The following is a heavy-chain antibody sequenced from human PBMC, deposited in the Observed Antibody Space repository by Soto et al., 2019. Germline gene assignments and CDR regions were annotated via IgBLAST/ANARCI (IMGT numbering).Heavy chain of an antibody. CDR1: GGSISSGNW. V-gene: IGHV4-4*02. D-gene: IGHD3-9*01. J-gene: IGHJ5*02. CDR3: ARQMRGPIPYFGWLSPVTS. CDR2: IYHSGIT. Sequence: SETLSLTCAVSGGSISSGNWWSWVRQSPGKELEWIGEIYHSGITNYNPPLKSRLTMSLDASKNQFSLRLTSVTAADAAVYFCARQMRGPIPYFGWLSPVTSWGQGTLVTVSS.